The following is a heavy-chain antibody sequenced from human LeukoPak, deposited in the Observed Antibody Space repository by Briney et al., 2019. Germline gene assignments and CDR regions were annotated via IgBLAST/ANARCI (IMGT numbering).Heavy chain of an antibody. Sequence: PGGSLRLSCAASGFSFGTYSMNWVRQAPGKGLEWVSYISSSSSNIHYADSMKGRFTISRDNAKSSLYLQMNSLRAEDTAVYYCARDRGAATGTISLDHWGQGTLVTVSS. CDR3: ARDRGAATGTISLDH. D-gene: IGHD1-1*01. V-gene: IGHV3-21*01. J-gene: IGHJ4*02. CDR2: ISSSSSNI. CDR1: GFSFGTYS.